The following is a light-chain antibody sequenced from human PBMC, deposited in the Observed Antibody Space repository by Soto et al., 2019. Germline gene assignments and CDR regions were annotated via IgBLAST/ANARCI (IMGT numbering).Light chain of an antibody. CDR1: QSISSW. Sequence: DIQMTQSPSTLSASVGDRVTITCRASQSISSWLAWYQQKPGKAPKLLIYDASSLESGVPSRFSGSGSGTYFTLTISSLQPEDFATYYCLLDFRYFWAFGQGTKVDIK. CDR3: LLDFRYFWA. J-gene: IGKJ1*01. CDR2: DAS. V-gene: IGKV1-5*01.